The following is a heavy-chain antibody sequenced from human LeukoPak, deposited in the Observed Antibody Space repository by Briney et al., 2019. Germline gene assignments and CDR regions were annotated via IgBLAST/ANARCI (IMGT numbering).Heavy chain of an antibody. CDR2: ISRRDDYT. V-gene: IGHV3-23*01. Sequence: GGSLRLSCAASGFAFSSYAMSWVRQPPGKGLEWVSVISRRDDYTYYADSVKGRFTISRDNPKNTLYLQMNTLRAEDTAVYYCANDYRSGSFHDFWGQGTLVTVSS. CDR3: ANDYRSGSFHDF. D-gene: IGHD3-10*01. CDR1: GFAFSSYA. J-gene: IGHJ4*02.